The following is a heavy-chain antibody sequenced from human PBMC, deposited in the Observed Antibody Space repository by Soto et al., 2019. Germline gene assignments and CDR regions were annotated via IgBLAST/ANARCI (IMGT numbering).Heavy chain of an antibody. CDR1: GYTFTSYD. CDR3: AREPQIYDFWSGYFSRPYYYGMDV. J-gene: IGHJ6*02. V-gene: IGHV1-8*01. Sequence: ASVKVSCKASGYTFTSYDINWVRQATGQGLEWMGWMNPNSGNTGYAQKFQGRVTMTRNTSISTAYMELSSLRSEDTAVYYCAREPQIYDFWSGYFSRPYYYGMDVWGQGTTVTVSS. D-gene: IGHD3-3*01. CDR2: MNPNSGNT.